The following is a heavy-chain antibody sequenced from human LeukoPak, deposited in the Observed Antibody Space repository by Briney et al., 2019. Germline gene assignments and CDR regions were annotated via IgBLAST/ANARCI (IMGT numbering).Heavy chain of an antibody. Sequence: GGSLRLSCAASGFTFSAHYMDWVRQAPGKGLEWVGRIREKVNSSTTVYAASVKGRFTISRGDSTNSVFLQMNSLKTEDTAVYYCAKAFCSEKQCTLDSWGQGTLVSVSS. V-gene: IGHV3-72*01. CDR1: GFTFSAHY. CDR3: AKAFCSEKQCTLDS. D-gene: IGHD3-3*01. CDR2: IREKVNSSTT. J-gene: IGHJ4*02.